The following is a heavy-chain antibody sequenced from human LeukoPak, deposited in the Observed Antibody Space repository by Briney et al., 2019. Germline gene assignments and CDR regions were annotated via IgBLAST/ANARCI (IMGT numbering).Heavy chain of an antibody. CDR2: IYYSGST. CDR3: ARGGIVVVPAAPDDAFDI. Sequence: SETLSLTCTVSGGSISSYYWSWIRQPPGKGLEWVWSIYYSGSTNYNPSLKSRVTISVDTSKNQFSLKLSSVTAADTAVYYCARGGIVVVPAAPDDAFDIWGQGTMVTVSS. CDR1: GGSISSYY. D-gene: IGHD2-2*01. V-gene: IGHV4-59*01. J-gene: IGHJ3*02.